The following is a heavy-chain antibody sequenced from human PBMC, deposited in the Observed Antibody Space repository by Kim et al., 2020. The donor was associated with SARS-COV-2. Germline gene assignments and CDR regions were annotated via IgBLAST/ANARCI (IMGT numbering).Heavy chain of an antibody. D-gene: IGHD2-2*03. CDR2: IWYDGSKK. Sequence: GGSLRLSCVASGLMLSDYGMHWVRQAPGKGLECVTMIWYDGSKKYYADSVKGRFTVSRDNSRNTMYLQMNSLRVEDTAVYYCVTVDRGYSYGPGGYWGQG. V-gene: IGHV3-33*01. CDR1: GLMLSDYG. J-gene: IGHJ4*02. CDR3: VTVDRGYSYGPGGY.